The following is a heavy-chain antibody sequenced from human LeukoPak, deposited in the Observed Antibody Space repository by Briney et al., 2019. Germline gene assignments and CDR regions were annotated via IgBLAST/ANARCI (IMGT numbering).Heavy chain of an antibody. D-gene: IGHD3-10*01. V-gene: IGHV3-30*04. Sequence: PGRSLRLSCAASGFTFSSYAMHWVRQAPGKGLEWVAVASYDGSNKYYADSVKGRLTISRDNSKNTLYLQMSSLRAEDTAVYYCAKGNHFFGSGSYRWFDPWGQGTLVTVSS. CDR2: ASYDGSNK. CDR1: GFTFSSYA. J-gene: IGHJ5*02. CDR3: AKGNHFFGSGSYRWFDP.